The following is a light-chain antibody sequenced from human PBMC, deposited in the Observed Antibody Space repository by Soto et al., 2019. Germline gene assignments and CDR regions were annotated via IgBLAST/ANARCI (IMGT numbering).Light chain of an antibody. J-gene: IGKJ2*01. V-gene: IGKV3-15*01. CDR3: QQYNNWPYT. CDR2: GAS. Sequence: EIVMTHSPATLSVSPGERATLSCRASQSVSSNLAWYQQKPGQAPRLLIYGASNRATGIPARFSGRWSGTEFTLTISSLQSEDFAVYYCQQYNNWPYTFGQGTKLEIK. CDR1: QSVSSN.